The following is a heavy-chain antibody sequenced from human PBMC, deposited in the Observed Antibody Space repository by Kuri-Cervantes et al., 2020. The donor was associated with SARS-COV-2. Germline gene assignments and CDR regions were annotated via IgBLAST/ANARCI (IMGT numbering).Heavy chain of an antibody. J-gene: IGHJ6*02. D-gene: IGHD4-23*01. CDR1: GFTFSSYA. V-gene: IGHV3-30-3*01. Sequence: GESLKISCAASGFTFSSYAMHWVRQAPGKGLEWVAVISYGGSNKYYADSVKGRFTISRDNSKNTLYLQMNSLRAEDTAVHYCARDPVTPGYYYYYGMDVWGQGTTVTVSS. CDR3: ARDPVTPGYYYYYGMDV. CDR2: ISYGGSNK.